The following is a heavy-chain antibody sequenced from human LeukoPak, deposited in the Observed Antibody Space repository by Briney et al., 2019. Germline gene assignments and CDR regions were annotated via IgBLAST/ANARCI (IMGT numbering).Heavy chain of an antibody. Sequence: GGSLRLSCAASGFTFSSYSMNWVRQAPGKGLEWVSSISSSSSYIYYADSVKGRFTISRDNAKNSLYLQMNSLRAEDTAVYYCAKDRNGGNPNWFDPWGQGTLVTVSS. CDR2: ISSSSSYI. CDR3: AKDRNGGNPNWFDP. J-gene: IGHJ5*02. D-gene: IGHD2-15*01. V-gene: IGHV3-21*01. CDR1: GFTFSSYS.